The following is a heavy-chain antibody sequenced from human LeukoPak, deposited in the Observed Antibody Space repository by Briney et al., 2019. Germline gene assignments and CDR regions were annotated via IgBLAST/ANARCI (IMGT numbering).Heavy chain of an antibody. CDR3: AKEGGTGTRFDY. Sequence: PGGSLRLSCAASGFTFSSSAMSWVRHAPGKGLYWVSAISGSGTGTYYADSVKGRFTISRDNSKNTMYLRMNSLRAEDTAVYYCAKEGGTGTRFDYWGQGTLVTVSS. D-gene: IGHD1-7*01. CDR1: GFTFSSSA. V-gene: IGHV3-23*01. CDR2: ISGSGTGT. J-gene: IGHJ4*02.